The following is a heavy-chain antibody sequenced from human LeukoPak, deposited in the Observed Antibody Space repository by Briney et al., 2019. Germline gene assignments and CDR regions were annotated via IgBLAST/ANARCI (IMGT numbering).Heavy chain of an antibody. CDR3: AKVGSEGRYYYMDV. D-gene: IGHD1-26*01. Sequence: GESLRLSCAASGFTFSSDGVHWVRQAPAKGLGWVAFIRYDGSNKYYADSVKGRFKIYSDNSKNTLYLQMNSLRAEDTAVYYCAKVGSEGRYYYMDVWGKGTTVTISS. CDR2: IRYDGSNK. CDR1: GFTFSSDG. J-gene: IGHJ6*03. V-gene: IGHV3-30*02.